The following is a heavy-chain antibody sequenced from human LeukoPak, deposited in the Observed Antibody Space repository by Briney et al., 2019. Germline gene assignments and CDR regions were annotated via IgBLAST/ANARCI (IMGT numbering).Heavy chain of an antibody. Sequence: GASVRVSCKASGGTFSTSAFSWVRQAPGQGLEWMGKIIPIFGTTNYAQKFQGRVTITADKSTSTAYLELSSLRSEDTAVYYCARGSMVTQSGYFDHWDQAILVTVSS. J-gene: IGHJ4*02. D-gene: IGHD2-21*02. CDR2: IIPIFGTT. CDR1: GGTFSTSA. V-gene: IGHV1-69*06. CDR3: ARGSMVTQSGYFDH.